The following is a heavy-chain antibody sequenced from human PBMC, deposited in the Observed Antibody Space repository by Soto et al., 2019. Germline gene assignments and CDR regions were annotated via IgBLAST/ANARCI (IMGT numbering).Heavy chain of an antibody. D-gene: IGHD6-19*01. CDR2: ISYDGSNK. Sequence: GGSLRLSCAASGFTFSSYGMHWVRQAPGKGLEWVAVISYDGSNKYYADSVKGRFTISRDNSKNTLYLQMNSLRAEDTAVYYCAKDGYSSGWYSSWGQGTLVTVSS. CDR1: GFTFSSYG. J-gene: IGHJ4*02. V-gene: IGHV3-30*18. CDR3: AKDGYSSGWYSS.